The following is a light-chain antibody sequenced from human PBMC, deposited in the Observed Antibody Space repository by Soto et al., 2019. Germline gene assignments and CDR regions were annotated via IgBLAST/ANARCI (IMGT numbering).Light chain of an antibody. CDR3: QQRSSWPS. J-gene: IGKJ3*01. CDR2: DAF. V-gene: IGKV3-11*01. Sequence: EIVLTQSPVILSLSPGDRATLSCRASQSVSSFIAWYQQKPGQAPRLLIYDAFNRASGIPARFSGSGSGTDFTLTISSLEPEDFEVYYCQQRSSWPSFGPGTKVDVK. CDR1: QSVSSF.